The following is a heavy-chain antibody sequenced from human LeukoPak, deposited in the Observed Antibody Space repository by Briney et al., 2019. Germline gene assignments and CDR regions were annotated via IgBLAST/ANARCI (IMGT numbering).Heavy chain of an antibody. CDR1: GGSISSSSYY. Sequence: SETLSLTCTVSGGSISSSSYYWGWIRQPPGKGLEWIGSIYYSGSTYYNPSLKSRVTISVDTSKNQFSLKLSSVTAADTAVYYCARVFVGVPATVNWFDPWGQGTLVTVSS. V-gene: IGHV4-39*07. J-gene: IGHJ5*02. CDR2: IYYSGST. CDR3: ARVFVGVPATVNWFDP. D-gene: IGHD2-15*01.